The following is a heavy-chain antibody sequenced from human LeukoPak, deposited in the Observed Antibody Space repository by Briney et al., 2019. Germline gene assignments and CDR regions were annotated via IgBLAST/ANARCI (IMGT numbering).Heavy chain of an antibody. J-gene: IGHJ4*02. CDR3: AKDRRFDY. CDR1: GFTFSSYG. V-gene: IGHV3-30*18. Sequence: GGSLRLSCAASGFTFSSYGMHWVRQAPGKGLEWVAVISYDGSNKYYADSVKGRFTISRGNSKNTLYLQMNSLRAEDTAVYYCAKDRRFDYWGQGTLVTVSS. CDR2: ISYDGSNK.